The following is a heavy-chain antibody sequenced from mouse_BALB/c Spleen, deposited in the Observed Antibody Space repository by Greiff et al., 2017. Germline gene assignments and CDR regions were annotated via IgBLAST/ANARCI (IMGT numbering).Heavy chain of an antibody. D-gene: IGHD1-1*01. V-gene: IGHV7-3*02. CDR3: ARVELRSAMDY. CDR2: IRNKANGYTT. CDR1: GFTFTDYY. J-gene: IGHJ2*01. Sequence: EVQLVESGGGLVQPGGSLRLSCATSGFTFTDYYMSWVRQPPGKALEWLGFIRNKANGYTTEYSASVKGRFTISRDNSQSILYLQMNTLRAEDSATYYCARVELRSAMDYWGQGTTLTVSS.